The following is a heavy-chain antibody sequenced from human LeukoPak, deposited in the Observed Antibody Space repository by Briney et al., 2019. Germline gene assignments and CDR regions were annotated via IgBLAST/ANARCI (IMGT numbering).Heavy chain of an antibody. CDR1: GFTFSNSW. D-gene: IGHD5-18*01. Sequence: GGSLRLSCPASGFTFSNSWMAWVRQAPGKGLEWVANIKPDGSEKYYVDSVKGRFTISKDNAKNSLYLQINSLRVEDTAMYYCARSTAGLDYWGQGTLVTVSS. J-gene: IGHJ4*02. V-gene: IGHV3-7*01. CDR3: ARSTAGLDY. CDR2: IKPDGSEK.